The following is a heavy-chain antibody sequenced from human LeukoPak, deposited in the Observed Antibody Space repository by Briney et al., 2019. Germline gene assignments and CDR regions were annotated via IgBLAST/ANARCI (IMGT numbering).Heavy chain of an antibody. Sequence: ASVKVSCNASGRTFSSYTISWVRQAPGQGLEWMGRITPILGIANYAQKFQGRVTITADKSTSTAYMELSSLRSEDTGVYYCARDIGEQLHHDAFDIWGQGTMVTVSS. CDR3: ARDIGEQLHHDAFDI. CDR1: GRTFSSYT. V-gene: IGHV1-69*04. CDR2: ITPILGIA. D-gene: IGHD2-2*01. J-gene: IGHJ3*02.